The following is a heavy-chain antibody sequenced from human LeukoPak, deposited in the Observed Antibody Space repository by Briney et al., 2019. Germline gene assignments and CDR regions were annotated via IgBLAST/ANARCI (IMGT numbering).Heavy chain of an antibody. Sequence: SETLSLTCAVYGGSFSGYYWSWIRQHPGKGLEWIGYIYYSGSTYYNPSLKSRVTISVDTSKNQFSLKLSSVTAADTAVYYCARTLSSSGYTDYWGQGTLVTVSS. D-gene: IGHD3-22*01. CDR2: IYYSGST. CDR1: GGSFSGYY. CDR3: ARTLSSSGYTDY. J-gene: IGHJ4*02. V-gene: IGHV4-31*11.